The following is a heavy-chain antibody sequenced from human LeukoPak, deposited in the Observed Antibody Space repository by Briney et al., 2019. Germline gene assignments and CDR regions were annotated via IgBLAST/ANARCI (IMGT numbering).Heavy chain of an antibody. CDR3: AKAYGSTWLFDC. J-gene: IGHJ4*02. D-gene: IGHD6-13*01. V-gene: IGHV3-30*18. CDR1: GFTFSRYG. Sequence: PGSSLRLSCAASGFTFSRYGMHWVRQAPGKGLEWVTFISSDGNNKYYADSVKGRFTISRDNSKNTLYLQMNSLSAEDAAVYYCAKAYGSTWLFDCWGQGTLVTVSS. CDR2: ISSDGNNK.